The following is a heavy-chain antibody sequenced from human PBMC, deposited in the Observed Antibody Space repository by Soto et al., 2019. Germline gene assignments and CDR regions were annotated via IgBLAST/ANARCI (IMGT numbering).Heavy chain of an antibody. J-gene: IGHJ4*02. CDR1: GFIFKSYG. CDR2: ISHDGSNA. CDR3: AKQGIEVAGTDYFDY. V-gene: IGHV3-30*18. Sequence: QVQLVESGGGVVQPGKSLRLSCAATGFIFKSYGVHWVRQAPGKGLEWVAVISHDGSNAYYADAVNGRFTISRDNAKNTVYLQSNSLRAEDTAVYYCAKQGIEVAGTDYFDYWGQGALVTGAS. D-gene: IGHD6-19*01.